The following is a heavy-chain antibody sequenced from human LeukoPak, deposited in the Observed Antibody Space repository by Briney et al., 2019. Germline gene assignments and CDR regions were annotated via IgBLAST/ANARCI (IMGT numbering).Heavy chain of an antibody. CDR2: ISSSSYI. Sequence: GGSLRLSCAASGFTFSSYSMNWVRQAPGKGLEWVSSISSSSYIYYADSVKGRFTISRDNAKNSLYLQMNSLRAEDTAVYYCASSIAVAGGAYWGQGTLVTVSS. CDR1: GFTFSSYS. D-gene: IGHD6-19*01. V-gene: IGHV3-21*01. J-gene: IGHJ4*02. CDR3: ASSIAVAGGAY.